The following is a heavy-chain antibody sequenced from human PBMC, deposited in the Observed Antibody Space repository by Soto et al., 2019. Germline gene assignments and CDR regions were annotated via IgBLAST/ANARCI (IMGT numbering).Heavy chain of an antibody. D-gene: IGHD1-26*01. Sequence: ASVKVSCKASRYTFTSYDIFWVRQSPLQGREWMGWMRTGSGDTNYAQKFQGRVTMTRDTSISTAYMELNNLVSDDTAVYYCARRSTTYLNEVIYDIWGQGTLVTVSS. V-gene: IGHV1-2*02. CDR2: MRTGSGDT. CDR3: ARRSTTYLNEVIYDI. J-gene: IGHJ1*01. CDR1: RYTFTSYD.